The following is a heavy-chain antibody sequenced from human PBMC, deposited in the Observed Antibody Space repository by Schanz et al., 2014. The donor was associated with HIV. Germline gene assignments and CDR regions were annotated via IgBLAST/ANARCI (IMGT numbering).Heavy chain of an antibody. CDR2: ISYDGTKK. V-gene: IGHV3-30-3*02. CDR1: GFTFSSYG. Sequence: QVQLVESGGGVVQPGRSLRLSCAVSGFTFSSYGMHWVRQAPGKGLEWVAVISYDGTKKHYADSVKGRFTISRDNSKNSLSLLIKSLRADDAAVYYCAKDRNYYESKYRGKGNYYYYYGMDVWGQGTTVTVSS. CDR3: AKDRNYYESKYRGKGNYYYYYGMDV. J-gene: IGHJ6*02. D-gene: IGHD3-22*01.